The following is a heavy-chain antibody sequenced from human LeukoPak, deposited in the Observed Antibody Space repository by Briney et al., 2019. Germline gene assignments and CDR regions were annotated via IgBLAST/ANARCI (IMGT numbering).Heavy chain of an antibody. J-gene: IGHJ4*02. D-gene: IGHD2-21*02. CDR2: ITSGGGDT. V-gene: IGHV3-23*01. CDR3: VKGSDSSRPYYFDF. CDR1: GFTFNNYA. Sequence: GGSLRLSCAASGFTFNNYAMSWVRQAPAKGLDWVTAITSGGGDTYHAASVKGRFTISRDNSKNTLYLQMSSLRVEDTALYYCVKGSDSSRPYYFDFWGRGTRVTVSP.